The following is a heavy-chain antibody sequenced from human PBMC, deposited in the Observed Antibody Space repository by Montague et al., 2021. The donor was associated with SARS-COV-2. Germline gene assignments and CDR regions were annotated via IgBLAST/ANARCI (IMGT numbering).Heavy chain of an antibody. CDR2: IDHTGRS. J-gene: IGHJ3*02. Sequence: SETLSLTCGVSGDSFSDYDWTLIRRTPGKGLEWIGEIDHTGRSNYNPSLKSRVTLSLDTSKNHFSLKLTSVTAADTAVYFCARGIVWGATTGFDIWGQGTMVTVSS. CDR1: GDSFSDYD. D-gene: IGHD1-26*01. CDR3: ARGIVWGATTGFDI. V-gene: IGHV4-34*01.